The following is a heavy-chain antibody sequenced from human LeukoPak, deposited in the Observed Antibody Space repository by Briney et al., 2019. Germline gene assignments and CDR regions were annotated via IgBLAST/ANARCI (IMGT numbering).Heavy chain of an antibody. D-gene: IGHD4-17*01. CDR3: AKDQMTTVTTGAFDI. CDR1: GFTFSSYG. J-gene: IGHJ3*02. Sequence: GGSLRLSCAASGFTFSSYGMHWVRQAPGKGLEGVAVISYDGSNKYYADSVKGRFTISRDNSKNTLYLQMNSLRAEDTAVYYCAKDQMTTVTTGAFDIWGQGTMVTVSS. V-gene: IGHV3-30*18. CDR2: ISYDGSNK.